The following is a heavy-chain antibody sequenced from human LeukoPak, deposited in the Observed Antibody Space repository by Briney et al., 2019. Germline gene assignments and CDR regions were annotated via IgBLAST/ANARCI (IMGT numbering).Heavy chain of an antibody. CDR3: AKAFSRSSWAFDI. CDR1: GFSFSNYG. Sequence: GGSLRLSCAASGFSFSNYGMHWIRQAPAKGLEWVAFIRDDGSVKNPADSVKGRFTISRDNSKQTLYLQMDSLRTEDTALYYCAKAFSRSSWAFDIWGQGTMVTVSS. J-gene: IGHJ3*02. CDR2: IRDDGSVK. D-gene: IGHD6-6*01. V-gene: IGHV3-30*02.